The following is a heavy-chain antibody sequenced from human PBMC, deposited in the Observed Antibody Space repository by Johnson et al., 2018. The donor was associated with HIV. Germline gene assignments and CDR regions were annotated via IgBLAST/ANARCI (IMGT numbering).Heavy chain of an antibody. CDR3: ARGGMWFGGYDAVDI. Sequence: VQLVESGGGLIQPGGSLRLSCAASGFTVSSNYMSWVRQAPGKGLEWVSVIYSGGSTYYADSVKGRFTISRDNSKNTLYLQMSSLRPEDTAVYYCARGGMWFGGYDAVDIWGQGTMVTVSS. CDR2: IYSGGST. V-gene: IGHV3-66*03. D-gene: IGHD3-10*01. J-gene: IGHJ3*02. CDR1: GFTVSSNY.